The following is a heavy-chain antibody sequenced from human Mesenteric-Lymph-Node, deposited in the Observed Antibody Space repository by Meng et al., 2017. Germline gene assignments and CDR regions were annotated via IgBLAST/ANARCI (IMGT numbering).Heavy chain of an antibody. D-gene: IGHD1-26*01. CDR2: ISSSGSTI. Sequence: GESLKISCAASGFTFNIYAMSWVRQAPGKGLEWVSYISSSGSTIYYADSVKGRFTISRDNSKNTLYLQMNSLRAEDTAVYYCARDLFVGAPIDYWGQGTLVTVSS. CDR3: ARDLFVGAPIDY. V-gene: IGHV3-48*01. J-gene: IGHJ4*02. CDR1: GFTFNIYA.